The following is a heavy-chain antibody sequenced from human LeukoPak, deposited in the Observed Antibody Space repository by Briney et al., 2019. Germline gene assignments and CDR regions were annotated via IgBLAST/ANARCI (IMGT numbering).Heavy chain of an antibody. V-gene: IGHV3-33*01. CDR1: GFTFSSYG. CDR3: ARDRLLWFGELSYYFDY. J-gene: IGHJ4*02. CDR2: IWYDGSNK. Sequence: GALRLSCAASGFTFSSYGMHWVRQAPGKGLEWVAVIWYDGSNKYYADSVKGRFTISRDHSKNTLYLQMTSLRAEDTAVYYCARDRLLWFGELSYYFDYWGQGTLVTVSS. D-gene: IGHD3-10*01.